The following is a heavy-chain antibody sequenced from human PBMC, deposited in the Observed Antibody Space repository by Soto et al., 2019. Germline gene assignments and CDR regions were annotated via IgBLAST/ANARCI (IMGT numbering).Heavy chain of an antibody. Sequence: GGSLRLSFPASGFTFSIYAMSGVRHAPGKGLEWVSAIRGSGGSTYYADSVKGRFTISRDNSKNTLYLQMNSLRAEDTALYYCAKATDTGRTTGVSDYWGQGTLVTVSS. J-gene: IGHJ4*02. V-gene: IGHV3-23*01. CDR1: GFTFSIYA. CDR3: AKATDTGRTTGVSDY. CDR2: IRGSGGST. D-gene: IGHD2-2*01.